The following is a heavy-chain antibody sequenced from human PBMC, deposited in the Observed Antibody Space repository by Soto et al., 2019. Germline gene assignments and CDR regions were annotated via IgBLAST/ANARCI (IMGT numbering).Heavy chain of an antibody. CDR2: LYYSGST. D-gene: IGHD5-12*01. V-gene: IGHV4-39*01. CDR1: GGSISSSSYY. J-gene: IGHJ3*02. Sequence: QLQLQESGPGLVKPSETLSLTCTVSGGSISSSSYYWGWIRQPPGKGLEWIGSLYYSGSTYYNPSLKSRVTISVDTSKNQFSLKLSSVTAADTAVYYCARLAPLEMATRGVACDIWGQGTMVTVSS. CDR3: ARLAPLEMATRGVACDI.